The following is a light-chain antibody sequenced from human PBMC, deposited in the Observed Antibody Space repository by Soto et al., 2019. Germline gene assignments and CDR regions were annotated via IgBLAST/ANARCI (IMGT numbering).Light chain of an antibody. J-gene: IGKJ1*01. V-gene: IGKV3-11*01. CDR1: HSVGSL. CDR2: FAS. CDR3: QQRSAWLWT. Sequence: EIVLTQSPATLSLSPGDRATLSCRASHSVGSLLAWYQQKPGQAPRLLMYFASNRATGIPPRFSGSGSGTDFALTIDSLEPEDFAVYYCQQRSAWLWTFGQGTRVEIK.